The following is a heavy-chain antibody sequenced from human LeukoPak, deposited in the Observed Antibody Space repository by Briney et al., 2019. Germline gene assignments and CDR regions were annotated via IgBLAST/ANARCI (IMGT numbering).Heavy chain of an antibody. CDR2: IYHSGST. Sequence: SETLSLTCTVSGGSISGYYWGWIRQPPGKGLEWIGSIYHSGSTYYNPSLKSRVTISVDTSENQFSLKLSSVTAADTAVYYCARDGVGATPHYDYWGQGTLVTVSS. J-gene: IGHJ4*02. D-gene: IGHD1-26*01. V-gene: IGHV4-38-2*02. CDR3: ARDGVGATPHYDY. CDR1: GGSISGYY.